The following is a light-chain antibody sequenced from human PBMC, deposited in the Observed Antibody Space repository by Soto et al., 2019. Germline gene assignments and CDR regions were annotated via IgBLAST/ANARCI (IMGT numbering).Light chain of an antibody. CDR3: QKYTNFPA. J-gene: IGKJ4*01. CDR2: AAS. V-gene: IGKV1-27*01. Sequence: GDRVTITCRASQGISNYLAWYQQIPGKVPKLLISAASTLQSGVPSRFSGSGSGTDFTLTISSLQPEDVATYYCQKYTNFPAFGGGTKVEIK. CDR1: QGISNY.